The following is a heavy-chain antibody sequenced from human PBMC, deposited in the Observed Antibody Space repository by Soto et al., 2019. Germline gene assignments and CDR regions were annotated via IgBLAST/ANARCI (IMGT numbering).Heavy chain of an antibody. CDR3: ARKAVAGLRYWYFDL. V-gene: IGHV1-69*01. CDR2: IIPIFGTA. Sequence: QVQLVQSGAEVKKPGSSVKVSCKASGGTFSSYAISWVRQAPGQGLEWMGGIIPIFGTANYAQKFQGRVTITADESTSTSYRELSSLRSEDTAVYYCARKAVAGLRYWYFDLWGRGTLVTVSS. D-gene: IGHD6-19*01. CDR1: GGTFSSYA. J-gene: IGHJ2*01.